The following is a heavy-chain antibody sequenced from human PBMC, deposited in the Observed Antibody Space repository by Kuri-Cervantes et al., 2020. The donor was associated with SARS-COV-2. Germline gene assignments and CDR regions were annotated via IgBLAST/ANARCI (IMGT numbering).Heavy chain of an antibody. V-gene: IGHV1-69*13. CDR2: IIPIFGTA. Sequence: SVKVSCKASGGTFSSYAISWVRQAPGQGLEWMGGIIPIFGTANYAQKFQGRVTITADESTSTAYMELSSLRSEDTAVYYCARGGAAMVGDYYYGMDVWGQGTTVTVSS. D-gene: IGHD5-18*01. CDR1: GGTFSSYA. J-gene: IGHJ6*02. CDR3: ARGGAAMVGDYYYGMDV.